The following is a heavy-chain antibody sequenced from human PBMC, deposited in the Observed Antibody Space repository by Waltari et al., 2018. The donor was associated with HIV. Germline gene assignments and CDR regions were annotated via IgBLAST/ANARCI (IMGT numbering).Heavy chain of an antibody. V-gene: IGHV3-74*01. CDR1: TFSSYW. CDR3: CSGSGYYSPDY. D-gene: IGHD3-22*01. Sequence: TFSSYWMHWVRQAPGKGLVWVSRINSDGSSTSYADSVKGRFTISRDNGKNTLYLQMNSLRAEDTAVYYCCSGSGYYSPDYWGQGTLVTVSS. CDR2: INSDGSST. J-gene: IGHJ4*02.